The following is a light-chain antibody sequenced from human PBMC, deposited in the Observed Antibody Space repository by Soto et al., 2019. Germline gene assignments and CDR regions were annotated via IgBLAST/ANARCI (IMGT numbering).Light chain of an antibody. V-gene: IGKV1-39*01. Sequence: DIQMPQSPSSLAASVGDRVTITCRASQSISSYVNWYQQKPGIAPKLLIYAASSLQSGVPSRFSGSGSGTDFTLTIGSLQPEDFATYYCQQSYSTPWTFGQGTKVEIK. CDR1: QSISSY. J-gene: IGKJ1*01. CDR3: QQSYSTPWT. CDR2: AAS.